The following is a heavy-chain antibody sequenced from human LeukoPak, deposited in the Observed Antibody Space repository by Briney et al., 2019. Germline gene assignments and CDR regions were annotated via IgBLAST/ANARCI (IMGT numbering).Heavy chain of an antibody. V-gene: IGHV1-69*04. CDR3: ASVEMATTYYYYGMDV. J-gene: IGHJ6*02. CDR1: GGTFSSYA. Sequence: SVKVSCKASGGTFSSYAIIWVRQAPGQGLEWMGRIIPILGTANYAQKFQGRVTITADKSTSTAYMELSSLRSEDTAVYYCASVEMATTYYYYGMDVWGQGTTVTVSS. CDR2: IIPILGTA. D-gene: IGHD5-24*01.